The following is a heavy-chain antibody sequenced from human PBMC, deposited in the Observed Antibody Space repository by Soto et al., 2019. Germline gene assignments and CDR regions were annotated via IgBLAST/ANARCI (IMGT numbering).Heavy chain of an antibody. V-gene: IGHV3-23*01. CDR2: ISGSGGST. J-gene: IGHJ4*02. D-gene: IGHD3-3*01. CDR3: AKDYDFWSGHTFSYYYFDY. CDR1: GFTFSSYA. Sequence: TGGSLRLSCAASGFTFSSYAMSWVRQAPGKGLEWVSAISGSGGSTYYADSVKGRFTISRDNSKNTLYLQMNSLRAEDTAVYYCAKDYDFWSGHTFSYYYFDYWGQGTLVTVSS.